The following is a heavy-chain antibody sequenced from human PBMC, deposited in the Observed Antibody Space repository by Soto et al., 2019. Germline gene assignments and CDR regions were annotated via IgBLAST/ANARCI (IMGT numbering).Heavy chain of an antibody. CDR3: ARGLTTVTTYYYYMDV. D-gene: IGHD4-17*01. V-gene: IGHV4-31*03. Sequence: QVQLQESGPGLVKPSQTLSLTCTVSGGSISSGGYYWSWIRQHPGKGLEWIGYLYYSGSTYYNPSLKSRVTISVDTSKNQFSLKLSSVTAADTAVYYCARGLTTVTTYYYYMDVWGKGTTVTVSS. J-gene: IGHJ6*03. CDR2: LYYSGST. CDR1: GGSISSGGYY.